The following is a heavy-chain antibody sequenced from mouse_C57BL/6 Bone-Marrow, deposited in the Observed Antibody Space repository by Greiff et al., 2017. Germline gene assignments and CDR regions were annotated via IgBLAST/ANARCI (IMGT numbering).Heavy chain of an antibody. CDR3: ARADYGYDGYAMDY. CDR1: GFTFSDYY. J-gene: IGHJ4*01. D-gene: IGHD2-2*01. V-gene: IGHV5-16*01. CDR2: INYDGSST. Sequence: EVMLVESEGGLVQPGSSMKLSCTASGFTFSDYYMAWVRQVPEKGLEWVANINYDGSSTYYLDSLKSRFIISRDNAKNILYLQMSSLKPEDTATYYCARADYGYDGYAMDYWGQGTSVTVSS.